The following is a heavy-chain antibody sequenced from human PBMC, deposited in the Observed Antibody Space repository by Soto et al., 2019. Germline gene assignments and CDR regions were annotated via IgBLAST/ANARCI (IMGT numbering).Heavy chain of an antibody. CDR1: GFNFSSYE. V-gene: IGHV3-48*03. D-gene: IGHD3-22*01. CDR2: ISSGGKRI. Sequence: GSLRLSCAASGFNFSSYEMNWVRQAPGKGLEWISYISSGGKRIYYTDSVKGRFTISRDNPKNSLYLQMNSLRAEDTAVYYCARGVYDSNGYSYPWGQGTLVTVSS. J-gene: IGHJ5*02. CDR3: ARGVYDSNGYSYP.